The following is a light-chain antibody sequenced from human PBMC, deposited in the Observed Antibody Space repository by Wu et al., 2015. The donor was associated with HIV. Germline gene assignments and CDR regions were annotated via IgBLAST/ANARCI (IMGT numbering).Light chain of an antibody. CDR3: QQRTNSPT. Sequence: EIVLTQSPATLSLFPGERATLSCRASQSVSTYLAWYQQRPGQAPRLLIYDASNRATGIPARFSGSGSGTDFTLTISSLEPEDFAVYYCQQRTNSPTFGGGTKVE. V-gene: IGKV3-11*01. CDR2: DAS. J-gene: IGKJ4*01. CDR1: QSVSTY.